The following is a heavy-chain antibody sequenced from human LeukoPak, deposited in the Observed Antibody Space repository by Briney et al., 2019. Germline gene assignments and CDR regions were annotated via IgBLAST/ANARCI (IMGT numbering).Heavy chain of an antibody. CDR1: GYTFSNND. CDR3: ARGFGYCSGGSCYDY. V-gene: IGHV1-8*03. CDR2: MNPISGNT. D-gene: IGHD2-15*01. J-gene: IGHJ4*02. Sequence: ASVKVSCKASGYTFSNNDINWVRQATGQGLEWMGWMNPISGNTGFAQKFQGRVTISRSTSISTAYMELSRLRSDDTAVYYCARGFGYCSGGSCYDYWGQGTLVTVSS.